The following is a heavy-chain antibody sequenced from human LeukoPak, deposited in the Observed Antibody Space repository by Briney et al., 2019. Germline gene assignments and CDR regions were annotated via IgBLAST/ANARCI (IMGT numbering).Heavy chain of an antibody. D-gene: IGHD3-3*01. CDR3: ARVSLWNYFDN. J-gene: IGHJ4*02. V-gene: IGHV3-11*06. CDR1: GFTFSDYY. Sequence: GGSLRLSCAASGFTFSDYYMNWVRQAPGKGLEWISHISSSGFYTEYADSVKGRFTISRDNVKNLLYLQMNSLRVDDTAVYYGARVSLWNYFDNWGQGTLVTVSS. CDR2: ISSSGFYT.